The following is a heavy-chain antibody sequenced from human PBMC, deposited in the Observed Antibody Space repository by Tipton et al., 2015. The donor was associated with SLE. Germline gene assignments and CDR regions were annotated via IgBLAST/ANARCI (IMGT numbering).Heavy chain of an antibody. J-gene: IGHJ2*01. D-gene: IGHD4-11*01. CDR1: GASINSGSYY. CDR2: IYTNENT. Sequence: LRLSCTVSGASINSGSYYWSWIRQPAGGGLEWIGRIYTNENTNYNPSLKSRVTMSVDTSKNHFSLKLIPVTAADTAVYYCAREFLNPVTTVHYYFDLWGRGTLVTVSS. CDR3: AREFLNPVTTVHYYFDL. V-gene: IGHV4-61*02.